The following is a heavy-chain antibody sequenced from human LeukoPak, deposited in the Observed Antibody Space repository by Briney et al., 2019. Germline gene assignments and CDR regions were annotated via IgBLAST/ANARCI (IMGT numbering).Heavy chain of an antibody. D-gene: IGHD3-22*01. CDR1: GGSISSGGYY. CDR3: ARAEDSSGCLHDY. Sequence: SETLSLTCTVSGGSISSGGYYWSWIRQHPGKGLEWIGYIYYSGSTYYNPSLKSRVTISVDTSKNQFSLKLSSVTAADTAVYYCARAEDSSGCLHDYWGQGTLVTVSS. V-gene: IGHV4-31*03. J-gene: IGHJ4*02. CDR2: IYYSGST.